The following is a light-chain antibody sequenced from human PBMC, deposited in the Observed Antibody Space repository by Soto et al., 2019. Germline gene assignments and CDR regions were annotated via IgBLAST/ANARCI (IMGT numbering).Light chain of an antibody. CDR1: QSVSSK. J-gene: IGKJ1*01. CDR3: QHYGSSPST. CDR2: SAS. V-gene: IGKV3-20*01. Sequence: PGERATLSCRASQSVSSKLAWYQQRPGQAPRLLIYSASTRATGIPDRFSGSGSGTDFTLTISRLEPEDFAVYYCQHYGSSPSTFGRGTKVDIK.